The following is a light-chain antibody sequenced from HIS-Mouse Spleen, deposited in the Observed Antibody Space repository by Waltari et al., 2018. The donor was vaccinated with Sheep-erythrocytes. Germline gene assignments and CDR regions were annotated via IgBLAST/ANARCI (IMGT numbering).Light chain of an antibody. CDR2: AAS. CDR1: QGISSY. CDR3: QQSYSTPQFT. V-gene: IGKV1-39*01. J-gene: IGKJ3*01. Sequence: DIQMTQSPSPLSASVGDRVTITCRTSQGISSYLNWYQQKPGKAPKLLIYAASSLQSGVPSRFSGSGSGTDFTLTISSLQPEDFATYYCQQSYSTPQFTFGPGTKVDIK.